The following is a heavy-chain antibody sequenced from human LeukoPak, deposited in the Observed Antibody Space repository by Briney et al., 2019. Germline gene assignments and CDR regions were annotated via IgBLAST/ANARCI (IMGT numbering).Heavy chain of an antibody. CDR1: GSTVSSNY. V-gene: IGHV3-66*02. D-gene: IGHD7-27*01. J-gene: IGHJ4*02. Sequence: GSLRLSCAVSGSTVSSNYMSWVRQAPGKGLEWVSVIYSGGSTYYADSVKGRFTISRDNSKNTLYLQMNSLRAEDTAVYYCAREPRTGGYFDYWGQGTLVTVSS. CDR2: IYSGGST. CDR3: AREPRTGGYFDY.